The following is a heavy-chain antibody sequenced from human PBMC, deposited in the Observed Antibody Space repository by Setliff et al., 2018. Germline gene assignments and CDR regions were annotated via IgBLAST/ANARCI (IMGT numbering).Heavy chain of an antibody. Sequence: GGSLRLSCAASVFTFSDYYMTWIRQAPGKGLECISYTSNTGITTYYADSVKGRFTISRDDAKKSLYLQMDSLRAEDTATYYCVRVSKDYDSNGLYGFDIWGQGTMVTVSS. J-gene: IGHJ3*02. D-gene: IGHD3-22*01. CDR1: VFTFSDYY. CDR3: VRVSKDYDSNGLYGFDI. CDR2: TSNTGITT. V-gene: IGHV3-11*04.